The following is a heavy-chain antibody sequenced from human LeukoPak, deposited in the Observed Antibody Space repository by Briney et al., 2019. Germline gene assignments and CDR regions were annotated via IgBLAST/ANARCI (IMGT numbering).Heavy chain of an antibody. Sequence: RASVKVSCKASGYTFTSYGISWVRQAPGQGLEWMGWISAYNGNTNYAQKLQGRVTMTTDTSTSTAYMELRSLRSDDTAVYYCAGGYYGSGSYYSDYWGQGTLVTVSS. CDR1: GYTFTSYG. CDR2: ISAYNGNT. J-gene: IGHJ4*02. D-gene: IGHD3-10*01. CDR3: AGGYYGSGSYYSDY. V-gene: IGHV1-18*01.